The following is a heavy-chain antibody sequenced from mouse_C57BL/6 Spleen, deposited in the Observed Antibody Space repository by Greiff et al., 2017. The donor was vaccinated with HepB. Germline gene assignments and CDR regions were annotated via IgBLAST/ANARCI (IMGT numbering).Heavy chain of an antibody. D-gene: IGHD2-4*01. Sequence: QVQLKQSGPGLVQPSQSLSITCTVSGFSLTSYGVHWVRQSPGKGLEWLGVIWSGGSTDYNAAFISRLSISKDNSKSQVFFKMNSLQADDTAIYYCARNEDDYDEGAWFAYWGQGTLVTVSA. J-gene: IGHJ3*01. CDR3: ARNEDDYDEGAWFAY. CDR1: GFSLTSYG. CDR2: IWSGGST. V-gene: IGHV2-2*01.